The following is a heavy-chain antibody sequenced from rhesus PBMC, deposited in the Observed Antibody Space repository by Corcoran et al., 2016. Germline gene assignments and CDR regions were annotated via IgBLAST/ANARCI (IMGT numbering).Heavy chain of an antibody. D-gene: IGHD6-25*01. CDR1: GYSISSGYD. CDR3: ARRAFIAAAGTLFDY. J-gene: IGHJ4*01. V-gene: IGHV4-76*01. Sequence: QVQLQESGPGVVKPSETLSLTCAVSGYSISSGYDWSWSRQPPGKGLEWIGYIYGSSGSTNYNPSLKNRFTISKDTSKNQFSLKLSSVTAADTAVYYCARRAFIAAAGTLFDYWGQGVLVTVSS. CDR2: IYGSSGST.